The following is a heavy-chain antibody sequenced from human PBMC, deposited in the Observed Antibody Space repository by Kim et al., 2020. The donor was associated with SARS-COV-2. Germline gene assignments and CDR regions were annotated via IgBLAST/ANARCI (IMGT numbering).Heavy chain of an antibody. CDR2: ISYDGSNK. J-gene: IGHJ4*02. CDR1: GFTFSSYG. Sequence: GGSLRLSCAASGFTFSSYGMHWVRQAPGKGLEWVAVISYDGSNKYYADSVKGRFTISRDNSKNTLYLQMNSLRAEDTAVYYCAKDPIIIDYRQLYLSSSWLCFDYWGQGTLVTVSS. D-gene: IGHD6-13*01. CDR3: AKDPIIIDYRQLYLSSSWLCFDY. V-gene: IGHV3-30*18.